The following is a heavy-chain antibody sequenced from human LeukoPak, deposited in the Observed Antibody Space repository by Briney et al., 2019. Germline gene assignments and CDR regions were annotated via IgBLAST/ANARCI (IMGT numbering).Heavy chain of an antibody. CDR1: GFTVSSNY. D-gene: IGHD3-22*01. Sequence: PGGSLRLSCAASGFTVSSNYMSWVRQAPGRGLEWVSSITGNGAGTFYTDSVKGRFTISRDNSKNTLFLQMNSLRAEDTAIYYCAKDRPNFYDSSGHYYRRDGDYWGQGTLVTVSS. J-gene: IGHJ4*02. CDR2: ITGNGAGT. CDR3: AKDRPNFYDSSGHYYRRDGDY. V-gene: IGHV3-23*01.